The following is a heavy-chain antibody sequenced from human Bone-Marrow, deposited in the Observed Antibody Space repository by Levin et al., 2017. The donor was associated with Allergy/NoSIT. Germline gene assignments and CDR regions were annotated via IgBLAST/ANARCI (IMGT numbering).Heavy chain of an antibody. Sequence: TPSETLSLTCAVYGGSFSGYYWSWIRQPPGKGLEWIGEINHSGSTNYNPSLKSRVTISVDTSKNQFSLKLSSVTAADTAVYYCASASLLRYYYGSGSYYYYYYGMDVWGQGTTVTVSS. CDR2: INHSGST. CDR1: GGSFSGYY. J-gene: IGHJ6*02. V-gene: IGHV4-34*01. CDR3: ASASLLRYYYGSGSYYYYYYGMDV. D-gene: IGHD3-10*01.